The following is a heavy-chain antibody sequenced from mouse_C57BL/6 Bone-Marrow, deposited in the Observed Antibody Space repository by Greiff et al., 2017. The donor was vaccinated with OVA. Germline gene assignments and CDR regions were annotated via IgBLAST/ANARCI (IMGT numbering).Heavy chain of an antibody. CDR2: ISSGGSYT. J-gene: IGHJ2*01. D-gene: IGHD6-2*01. V-gene: IGHV5-6*01. Sequence: EVQLQESGGDLVKPGGSLKLSCAASGFTFSSYGMSWVCQTPDKRLEWVATISSGGSYTYYPDSVKGRFTISRDNAKNTLYLQMSSLKSEDTAMYYCARLSNYFSVDYWGQGTTLTVSS. CDR1: GFTFSSYG. CDR3: ARLSNYFSVDY.